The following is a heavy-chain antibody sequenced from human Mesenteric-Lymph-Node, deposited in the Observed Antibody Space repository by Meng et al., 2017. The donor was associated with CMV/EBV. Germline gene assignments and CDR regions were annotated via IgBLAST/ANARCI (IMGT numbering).Heavy chain of an antibody. CDR2: IGTAGDT. V-gene: IGHV3-13*03. CDR3: AGDPGLPNGMDV. CDR1: GFTFSSYD. D-gene: IGHD4-11*01. Sequence: GESLKISCAACGFTFSSYDMHWVRQATGKGLEWVSAIGTAGDTYYPGSVKGQFTISRENAKNSLYLQMNSLRADDTAAYYCAGDPGLPNGMDVWGQGTTVTVSS. J-gene: IGHJ6*02.